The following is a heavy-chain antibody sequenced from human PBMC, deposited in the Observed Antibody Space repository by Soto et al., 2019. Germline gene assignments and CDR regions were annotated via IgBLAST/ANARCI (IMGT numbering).Heavy chain of an antibody. J-gene: IGHJ4*02. CDR2: ISYDGTTQ. V-gene: IGHV3-30*18. CDR1: GFRVSSSV. Sequence: AACGFRVSSSVVAWLRQAPGKGLEWVALISYDGTTQYYVDSVTGRFTISRDNSKNTLYLQMDNLRGEDTAVHDCAKIDRCIAETYWGQRTPVPVSS. CDR3: AKIDRCIAETY.